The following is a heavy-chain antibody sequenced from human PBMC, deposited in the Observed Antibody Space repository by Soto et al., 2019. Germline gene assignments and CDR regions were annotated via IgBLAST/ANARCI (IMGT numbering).Heavy chain of an antibody. Sequence: GGSLRLSCAASGFTFSKYALTWVRQSPGKGLEWVSAINSYEHGPYYIDFVRGRFTISGDNSKKMVSLQMKDLRDDVSAVYYCARGGVCGGDHYYTGMDVWGQGTTVTVSS. D-gene: IGHD3-3*01. CDR2: INSYEHGP. CDR3: ARGGVCGGDHYYTGMDV. V-gene: IGHV3-23*01. CDR1: GFTFSKYA. J-gene: IGHJ6*02.